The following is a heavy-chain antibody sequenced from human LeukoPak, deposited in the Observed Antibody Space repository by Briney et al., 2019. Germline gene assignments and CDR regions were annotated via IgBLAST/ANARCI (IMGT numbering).Heavy chain of an antibody. CDR3: ARGLERRLRFPSVDYYYGMDV. D-gene: IGHD5-12*01. CDR1: GYTFTAYY. V-gene: IGHV1-2*02. J-gene: IGHJ6*02. CDR2: INPNTGGA. Sequence: ASVKVSCKASGYTFTAYYLHWVRQAPGQGLEWMGWINPNTGGAKYAQKFQGRVTMTRDTSISTAYMELSRLRSDDTAVYYCARGLERRLRFPSVDYYYGMDVWGQGTTVTVSS.